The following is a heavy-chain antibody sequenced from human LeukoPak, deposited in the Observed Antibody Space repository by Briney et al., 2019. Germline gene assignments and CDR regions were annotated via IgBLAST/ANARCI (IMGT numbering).Heavy chain of an antibody. D-gene: IGHD6-13*01. CDR1: GFSLTTFD. V-gene: IGHV3-30*18. Sequence: GGSPRLSCAASGFSLTTFDIHWVRQAPGKGLEWVALISYDGRDIYYLDSVEGRFTISRDNSKNTVYLQMNSLRTEDTAVYYCAKPPKDDNASWYYYFDSWGQGTLVTVSS. CDR3: AKPPKDDNASWYYYFDS. CDR2: ISYDGRDI. J-gene: IGHJ4*02.